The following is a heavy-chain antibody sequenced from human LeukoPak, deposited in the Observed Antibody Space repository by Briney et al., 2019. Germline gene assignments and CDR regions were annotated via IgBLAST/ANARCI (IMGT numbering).Heavy chain of an antibody. V-gene: IGHV3-9*01. Sequence: LSLTCTVSGGSISSYYWSWIRQPPGKGLEWVSGISWNSGSSVDYADSVKGRFTISRDNAKNSLYLQMNSLRVEDTALYYCVKDLDCSSTTCSSFGLDVWGQGTTVIVSS. D-gene: IGHD2-2*01. J-gene: IGHJ6*02. CDR3: VKDLDCSSTTCSSFGLDV. CDR1: GGSISSYY. CDR2: ISWNSGSSV.